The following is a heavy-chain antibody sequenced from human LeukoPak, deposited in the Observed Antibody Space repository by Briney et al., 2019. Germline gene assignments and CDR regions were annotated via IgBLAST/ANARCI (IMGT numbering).Heavy chain of an antibody. CDR1: GFTFSSSA. CDR3: AKVSSGYYGSGSHGGAVDYYYYYMDV. Sequence: GGSLRLSCAASGFTFSSSAMSWVRQAPGKGLEWVSAISGSGGSTYYADSVKGRFTISRDNSKNTLYLQMNSLRAEDTAVYYCAKVSSGYYGSGSHGGAVDYYYYYMDVWGKGTTVTISS. CDR2: ISGSGGST. D-gene: IGHD3-10*01. V-gene: IGHV3-23*01. J-gene: IGHJ6*03.